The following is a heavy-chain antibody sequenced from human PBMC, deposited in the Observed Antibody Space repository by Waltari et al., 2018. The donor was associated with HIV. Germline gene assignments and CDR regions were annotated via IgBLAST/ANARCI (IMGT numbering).Heavy chain of an antibody. D-gene: IGHD3-16*01. V-gene: IGHV3-53*02. Sequence: EVQLVETGGGLIQPGGSLRLSCAASGFTVSSNYMSWVRQAPGKGLEWVSVIYSGGSTYYADSVKGRLTISGDNSKNTLYLQMDSLRAEDTAVYYCASWQGAYGMDVWGQGTTVTVSS. CDR1: GFTVSSNY. J-gene: IGHJ6*02. CDR2: IYSGGST. CDR3: ASWQGAYGMDV.